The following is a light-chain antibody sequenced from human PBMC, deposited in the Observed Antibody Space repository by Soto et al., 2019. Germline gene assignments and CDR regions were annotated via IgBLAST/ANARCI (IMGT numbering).Light chain of an antibody. CDR2: AAS. CDR3: LQYNTYPPT. J-gene: IGKJ1*01. Sequence: DIQMTQSPSSLSASVGDRVTITCRASQGIRSDLGWYQQKPGKAPKRLIYAASGLQSGGPSRFSGSGSGTEFTLTIGGLQPEDFAAYYCLQYNTYPPTCGQGTKVEIK. CDR1: QGIRSD. V-gene: IGKV1-17*01.